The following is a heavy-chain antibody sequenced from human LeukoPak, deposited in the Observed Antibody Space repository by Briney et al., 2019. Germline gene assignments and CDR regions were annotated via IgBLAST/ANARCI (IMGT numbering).Heavy chain of an antibody. CDR1: GGSISSYY. V-gene: IGHV4-59*01. Sequence: LETLSLTCTVSGGSISSYYWSWIRQPPGKGLEWIGYIYYSGSTNYNPSLKSRVTISVDTSKNQFSLKLSSVTAADTAVYYCARAAGYSSGWSLDWFDPWGQGTLVTVSS. CDR2: IYYSGST. J-gene: IGHJ5*02. CDR3: ARAAGYSSGWSLDWFDP. D-gene: IGHD6-19*01.